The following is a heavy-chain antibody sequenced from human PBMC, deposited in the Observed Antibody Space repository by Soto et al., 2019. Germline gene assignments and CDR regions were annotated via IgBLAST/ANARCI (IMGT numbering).Heavy chain of an antibody. CDR3: VKSEYGYIVGEF. CDR1: GFTFSDTW. D-gene: IGHD3-10*01. Sequence: EVQLVESGGGLVQPGGSLRLSCAASGFTFSDTWMTWVRQAPGKGLEWVANINPDGTVKAYGGSVKGRFTISRDNAKNSLYLQIDSLTAGDTALYYCVKSEYGYIVGEFWGQGTLLTVSS. V-gene: IGHV3-7*03. CDR2: INPDGTVK. J-gene: IGHJ4*02.